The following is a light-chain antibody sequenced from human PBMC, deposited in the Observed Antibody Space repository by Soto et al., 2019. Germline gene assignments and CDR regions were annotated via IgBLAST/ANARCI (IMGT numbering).Light chain of an antibody. Sequence: DIVMTQTPLSLPVTLGQPASISCRSSQSLVHSNGNTYLSWLHQRPGQTLRLLIYKTSQRLSGVPDRFSGSGAWTDFTLTISRVEAEDVGVYYCMQVKQFPLTFGGGTKVEIK. J-gene: IGKJ4*01. CDR1: QSLVHSNGNTY. CDR3: MQVKQFPLT. CDR2: KTS. V-gene: IGKV2-24*01.